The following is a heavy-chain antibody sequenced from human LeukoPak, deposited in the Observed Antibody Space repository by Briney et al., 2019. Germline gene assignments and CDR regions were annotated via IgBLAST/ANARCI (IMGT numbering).Heavy chain of an antibody. Sequence: GGSLRLSCAASGFTFSSYSMNWVRQAPGKGLEWVSYISSSGSTIYYADSVKGRFAISRDNAKNSLYLQMNSLRAEDTAVYYCAELGITMIGGVWGKGTTVTISS. CDR2: ISSSGSTI. D-gene: IGHD3-10*02. CDR1: GFTFSSYS. V-gene: IGHV3-48*04. J-gene: IGHJ6*04. CDR3: AELGITMIGGV.